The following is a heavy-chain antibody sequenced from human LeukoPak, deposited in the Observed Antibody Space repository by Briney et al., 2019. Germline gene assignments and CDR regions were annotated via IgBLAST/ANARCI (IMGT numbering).Heavy chain of an antibody. J-gene: IGHJ4*02. CDR2: ISSSGGNT. V-gene: IGHV3-23*01. CDR1: GFTFSSYV. Sequence: GGSLRLSCAASGFTFSSYVVSWVRQAPGKGLGWVSGISSSGGNTHYADSVKGRFTISRDNSKNTLCLQMNSLRAEDTAVYYCAKGAYGSGSFYTYFNYWGQGTLVTVSS. D-gene: IGHD3-10*01. CDR3: AKGAYGSGSFYTYFNY.